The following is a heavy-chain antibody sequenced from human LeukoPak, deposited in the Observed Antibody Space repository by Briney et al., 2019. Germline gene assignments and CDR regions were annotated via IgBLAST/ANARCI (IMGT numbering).Heavy chain of an antibody. Sequence: SQTLSLTCAISGDTVSSNTAAWNWVRQSPSRGLEWLGRTYYRSKWNTDYAASVQNRITINPDTSTNQFSLQLKSATPEDTAVYYCSRQRSTSTYYFGLDVWGQGTTVTVSS. CDR1: GDTVSSNTAA. J-gene: IGHJ6*02. V-gene: IGHV6-1*01. D-gene: IGHD6-6*01. CDR2: TYYRSKWNT. CDR3: SRQRSTSTYYFGLDV.